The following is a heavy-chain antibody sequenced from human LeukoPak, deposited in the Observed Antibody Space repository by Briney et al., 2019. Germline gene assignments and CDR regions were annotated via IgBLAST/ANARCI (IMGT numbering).Heavy chain of an antibody. J-gene: IGHJ4*02. CDR3: AGLVGRYSSGLYYYYFDY. D-gene: IGHD3-22*01. CDR2: MYLSGTT. Sequence: SETLSLTGTVSGDSINSLDLWSWVRQPPGKGLEWIGEMYLSGTTHSNPSVKSRVTISIDKSKNQFFLNLSSVTAADTAVYYCAGLVGRYSSGLYYYYFDYWGQGTLVTVSS. V-gene: IGHV4-4*02. CDR1: GDSINSLDL.